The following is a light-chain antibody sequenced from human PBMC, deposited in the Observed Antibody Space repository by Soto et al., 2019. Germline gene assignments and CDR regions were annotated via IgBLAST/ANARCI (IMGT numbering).Light chain of an antibody. Sequence: DVVMPQSPLSLPVTLGQPASISCRSHQSLVHSDGIAYFSWFQQRPGRSPRRLIYKVSNRDSGVPARFSGSGSGTDFALKISRVEAEEVGVYYCMQGTHWPITVGQGTRLEI. V-gene: IGKV2-30*02. CDR3: MQGTHWPIT. CDR1: QSLVHSDGIAY. CDR2: KVS. J-gene: IGKJ5*01.